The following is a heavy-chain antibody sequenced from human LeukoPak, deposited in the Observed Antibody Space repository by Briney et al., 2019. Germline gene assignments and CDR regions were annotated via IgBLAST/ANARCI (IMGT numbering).Heavy chain of an antibody. V-gene: IGHV4-39*01. CDR1: GGSISSSSYY. D-gene: IGHD4-17*01. J-gene: IGHJ6*03. CDR3: ARLVTEYGDYATYYYYYMDV. Sequence: SETLSLTCTVSGGSISSSSYYWGWIRQPPGKGLEWIGNIYYSGSTYYNPSLKSRVTISVDTSKNQFSLKLSSVTAADTAVYYCARLVTEYGDYATYYYYYMDVWGKGTTVTISS. CDR2: IYYSGST.